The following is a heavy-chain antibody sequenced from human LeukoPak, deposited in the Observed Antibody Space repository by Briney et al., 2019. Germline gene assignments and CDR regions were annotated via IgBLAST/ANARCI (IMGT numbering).Heavy chain of an antibody. Sequence: GGSLRLSCAASGFTVNSNYMSWVRQAPGKGLEWVSVISGSGGATHYADSVKGRFTISRDNSKNTLYLQMNSLRAEDTAVYYCARSAAGRENWFDPWGQGTLVTVSS. D-gene: IGHD6-13*01. V-gene: IGHV3-23*01. CDR3: ARSAAGRENWFDP. J-gene: IGHJ5*02. CDR1: GFTVNSNY. CDR2: ISGSGGAT.